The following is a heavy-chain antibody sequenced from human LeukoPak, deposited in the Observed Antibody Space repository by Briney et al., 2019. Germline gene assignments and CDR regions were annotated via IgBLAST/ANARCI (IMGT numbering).Heavy chain of an antibody. D-gene: IGHD5-18*01. J-gene: IGHJ4*02. CDR3: VRDGEYSHGIDFDY. Sequence: GGSLRLSCAASGFTLSNSWMHWVRQAPGKGLVWVSRTNGDGSDTSYADSVKGRFTISRDSATNTLYLQINSLRAEDTAIYYCVRDGEYSHGIDFDYWGQGTLVTVSP. CDR1: GFTLSNSW. V-gene: IGHV3-74*01. CDR2: TNGDGSDT.